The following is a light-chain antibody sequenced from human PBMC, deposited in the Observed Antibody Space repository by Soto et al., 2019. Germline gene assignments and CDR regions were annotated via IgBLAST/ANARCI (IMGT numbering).Light chain of an antibody. CDR1: QGITYY. Sequence: IRMTQSPSSFSASTGDRVTITCRASQGITYYLAWYQQKPGKVPKLLIYAASTLQSGVPSRFSGGGSGADFTLTISSLQPEDVATYYCQNYNSAPLTFGGGTKVDIK. J-gene: IGKJ4*01. CDR2: AAS. CDR3: QNYNSAPLT. V-gene: IGKV1-27*01.